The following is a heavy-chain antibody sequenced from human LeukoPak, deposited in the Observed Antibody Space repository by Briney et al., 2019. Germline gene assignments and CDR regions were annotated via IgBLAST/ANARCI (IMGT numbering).Heavy chain of an antibody. V-gene: IGHV3-74*01. J-gene: IGHJ4*02. CDR2: IKGDGSST. D-gene: IGHD5-18*01. CDR3: ARDGYSSGHDFDY. CDR1: GFTFSSYW. Sequence: QPGGSLRLSCAASGFTFSSYWMPWVRHTPGKGLVWVSRIKGDGSSTSYADSVKGRFTISRDNAKNTLYLQMNSLRAEDTAVYYCARDGYSSGHDFDYWGQGTLVTVSS.